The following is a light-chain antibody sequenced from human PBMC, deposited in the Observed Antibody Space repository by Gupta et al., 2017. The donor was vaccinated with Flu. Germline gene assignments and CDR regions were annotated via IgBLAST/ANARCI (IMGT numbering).Light chain of an antibody. CDR1: QGIVKS. J-gene: IGKJ4*01. Sequence: DIQMTQSPSSLSASVGDRVTITCRASQGIVKSFAWFQQKPGKAPKSLIYAASILHTGVPSRFSGSGSGTEFTLTISSRQPEDFATYYCQEQVSSPLTFGGGTKVEIK. V-gene: IGKV1-16*01. CDR3: QEQVSSPLT. CDR2: AAS.